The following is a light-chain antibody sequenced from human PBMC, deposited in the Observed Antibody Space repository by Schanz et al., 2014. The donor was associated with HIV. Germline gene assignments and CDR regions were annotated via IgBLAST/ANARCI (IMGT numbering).Light chain of an antibody. J-gene: IGLJ2*01. CDR1: SSDVGDYNY. V-gene: IGLV2-8*01. Sequence: QSALTQPASVSGSPGQSVTISCTGTSSDVGDYNYVSWYQQHPGKAPKLMIYEVTKRPSGVPDRFSGSKSGNTASLTISGLQAEDEADYYCTSYVSNTAVVFGGGTKLTVL. CDR2: EVT. CDR3: TSYVSNTAVV.